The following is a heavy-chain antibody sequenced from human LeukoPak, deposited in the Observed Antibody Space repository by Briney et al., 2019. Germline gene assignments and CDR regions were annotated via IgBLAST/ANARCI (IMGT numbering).Heavy chain of an antibody. CDR2: TYYSGST. J-gene: IGHJ4*02. V-gene: IGHV4-30-4*01. Sequence: NSSQTLSLTCTVSGGSISSGDYYWGWIRQPPGKGLEWIGYTYYSGSTYYNPSLKSRVTISVDTSKNQFSLKLSSVTAADTAVYYCARERRLNYDILTEYWGQGTLVTVSS. CDR1: GGSISSGDYY. D-gene: IGHD3-9*01. CDR3: ARERRLNYDILTEY.